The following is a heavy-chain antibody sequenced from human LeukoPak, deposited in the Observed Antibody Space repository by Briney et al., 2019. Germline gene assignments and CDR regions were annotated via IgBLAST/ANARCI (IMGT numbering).Heavy chain of an antibody. CDR3: ARDLAVAGILQYYFDY. V-gene: IGHV6-1*01. CDR1: GVSVSSNSAA. J-gene: IGHJ4*02. CDR2: QYYRSKWYN. D-gene: IGHD6-19*01. Sequence: SQTLSLTCAISGVSVSSNSAAWNWLRQSQWIALKWLGRQYYRSKWYNDYAVSVKSRVTINPDTSKNQFSLHLNSVTPEDTAVYYCARDLAVAGILQYYFDYWGQGTLVTVSS.